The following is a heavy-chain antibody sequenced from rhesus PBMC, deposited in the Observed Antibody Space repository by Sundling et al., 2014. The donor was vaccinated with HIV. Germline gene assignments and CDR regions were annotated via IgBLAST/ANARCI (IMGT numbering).Heavy chain of an antibody. J-gene: IGHJ4*01. Sequence: QLQLQESGPGLVKPSETLSVTCAVSGGSISSSYWSWIRQAPGKGLEWIGYIYGSGSSTTYNPSLKSRVTLSLDTSKNQFSLKLSSVTAADTAVYYCARTGPWTGFYSFDYWGQGVLVTVSS. CDR3: ARTGPWTGFYSFDY. CDR2: IYGSGSST. CDR1: GGSISSSY. D-gene: IGHD3-3*01. V-gene: IGHV4-169*01.